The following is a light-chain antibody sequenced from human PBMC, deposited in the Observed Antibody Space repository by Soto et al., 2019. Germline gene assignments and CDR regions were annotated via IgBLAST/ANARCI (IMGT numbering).Light chain of an antibody. J-gene: IGLJ2*01. V-gene: IGLV2-8*01. CDR3: SSYSGSKNLV. CDR1: SSDVGGYNY. CDR2: EVS. Sequence: SALTQPPSASGSPGQSVTISCTGTSSDVGGYNYVSWYQQYPGKAPKVMIYEVSKRPSGVPDRFSGSKSGNTASLTVSGLQAEDEADYYCSSYSGSKNLVFGGGTKLTVL.